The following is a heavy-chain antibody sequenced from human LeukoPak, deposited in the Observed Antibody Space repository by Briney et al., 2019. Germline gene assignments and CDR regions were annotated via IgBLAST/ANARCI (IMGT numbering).Heavy chain of an antibody. Sequence: PGGSLRLSCAASGFTVTSNYMSWVRQAPGKGLEWVSVIYSGGSTYYADSVKGRFTISRDNSKNTVYLEMNTLRAEDTAVYYCARHPSVVVPVDIKVAYWGQGTLVTVSS. CDR2: IYSGGST. V-gene: IGHV3-66*04. D-gene: IGHD2-2*01. CDR3: ARHPSVVVPVDIKVAY. CDR1: GFTVTSNY. J-gene: IGHJ4*02.